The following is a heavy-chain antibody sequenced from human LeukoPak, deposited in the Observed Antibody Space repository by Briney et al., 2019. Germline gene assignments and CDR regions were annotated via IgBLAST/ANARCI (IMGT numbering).Heavy chain of an antibody. CDR2: IDHSGST. V-gene: IGHV4-38-2*02. D-gene: IGHD2-15*01. CDR1: GYSISSGYY. Sequence: SETLSLTCTVSGYSISSGYYWGWIRQPPGKGLEWTGSIDHSGSTYYNPSLKSRITISVDTSKNQFSLKLSSVTAADTAVYYCAREDPDCSGGSCSSDYWGQGTLVTVSS. J-gene: IGHJ4*02. CDR3: AREDPDCSGGSCSSDY.